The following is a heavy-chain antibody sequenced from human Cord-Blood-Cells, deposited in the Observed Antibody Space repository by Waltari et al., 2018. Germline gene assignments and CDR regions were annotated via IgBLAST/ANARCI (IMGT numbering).Heavy chain of an antibody. D-gene: IGHD6-19*01. CDR1: VGTFRRYA. CDR2: ISPIFGTA. CDR3: ARDLRSGSGWYDY. V-gene: IGHV1-69*06. Sequence: QVQLVQSGAEVNQPGSSVKVPCKASVGTFRRYAISWVRQAPGQGLEWMGGISPIFGTANYAQKFQGRVTITADKSTSTAYMELSSLRSEDTAVYYCARDLRSGSGWYDYWGQGTLVTVSS. J-gene: IGHJ4*02.